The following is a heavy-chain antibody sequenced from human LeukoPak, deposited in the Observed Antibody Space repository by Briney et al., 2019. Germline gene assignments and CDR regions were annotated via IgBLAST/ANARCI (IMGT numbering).Heavy chain of an antibody. Sequence: GGSLRLSCAASGFTFRSYGIHWVRQAPGKGLEWVTIISYDGRNKYYADSAKGRFTISRDNSKNTLYLQMNSLRAEDTAIYYCARGGPNGLFPYPFDFWGQGTRVIVSA. CDR1: GFTFRSYG. CDR2: ISYDGRNK. CDR3: ARGGPNGLFPYPFDF. D-gene: IGHD3-22*01. V-gene: IGHV3-30*04. J-gene: IGHJ4*02.